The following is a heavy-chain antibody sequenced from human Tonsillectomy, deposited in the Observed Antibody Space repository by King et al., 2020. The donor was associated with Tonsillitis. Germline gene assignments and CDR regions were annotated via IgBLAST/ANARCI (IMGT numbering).Heavy chain of an antibody. CDR3: AVVHGICSGGSCYYYYGMDV. D-gene: IGHD2-15*01. CDR1: GYTFTSYY. V-gene: IGHV1-46*01. Sequence: LVQSGAEVKKPGASVKVSCKASGYTFTSYYMHWVRQAPGQGLEWMGIINPSGGSTSYAQKFQGRVTMTRDTSTSTVYMELSSLRSEDTAVYYCAVVHGICSGGSCYYYYGMDVWGQGTTVTVSS. J-gene: IGHJ6*02. CDR2: INPSGGST.